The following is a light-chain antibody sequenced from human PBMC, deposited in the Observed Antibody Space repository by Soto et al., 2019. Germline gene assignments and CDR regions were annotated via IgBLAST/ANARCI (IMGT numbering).Light chain of an antibody. CDR2: EVN. CDR3: SSYSISTAYL. J-gene: IGLJ1*01. Sequence: QSVLTQPASVSGPPGQSITISCTGTSSDVGGYDYVSWYQLHPGKAPKLMVFEVNNRPSGVSYRFSGSKSGNTASLTISGLPAEDEADYFCSSYSISTAYLFGTGTKVTVL. CDR1: SSDVGGYDY. V-gene: IGLV2-14*01.